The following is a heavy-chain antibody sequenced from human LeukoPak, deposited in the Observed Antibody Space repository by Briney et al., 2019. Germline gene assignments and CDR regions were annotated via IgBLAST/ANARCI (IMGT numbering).Heavy chain of an antibody. CDR3: ARAGGDGTDY. CDR1: GGSISSYY. V-gene: IGHV4-59*01. J-gene: IGHJ4*02. Sequence: PSETLSLTCTVSGGSISSYYWSWIRQPPGKGLEWIGYIYYSGSTNYNLSLKSRVTISVDTSKNQFSLKLSSVTAADTAVYYCARAGGDGTDYWGQGTLVTVSS. D-gene: IGHD2-21*02. CDR2: IYYSGST.